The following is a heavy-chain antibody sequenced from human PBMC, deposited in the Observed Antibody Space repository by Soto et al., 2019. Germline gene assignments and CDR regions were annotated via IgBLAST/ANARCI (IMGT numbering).Heavy chain of an antibody. CDR1: GYSVTELS. Sequence: ASVKVACKVSGYSVTELSLHWVRQAPGKGLEWMGAFNAGGGETTYAQRFQGRVAMTGDTSTGTVYMELNSLTGEDTARYYCAKGQWLDDCWGRGTLVTVSS. V-gene: IGHV1-24*01. CDR3: AKGQWLDDC. CDR2: FNAGGGET. D-gene: IGHD6-19*01. J-gene: IGHJ4*02.